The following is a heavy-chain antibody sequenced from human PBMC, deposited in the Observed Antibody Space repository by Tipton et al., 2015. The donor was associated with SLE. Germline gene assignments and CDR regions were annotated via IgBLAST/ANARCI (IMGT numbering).Heavy chain of an antibody. CDR1: GGSISSYY. CDR3: ARALQNYFDY. CDR2: INYSGST. J-gene: IGHJ4*02. V-gene: IGHV4-39*07. Sequence: TLSLTCTVSGGSISSYYWGWIRQPPGKGLEWIGSINYSGSTYYNPSLKSRVTISIDTSKNQFSLKLSSVTAADTAVYYCARALQNYFDYWGQGTLVTVSS.